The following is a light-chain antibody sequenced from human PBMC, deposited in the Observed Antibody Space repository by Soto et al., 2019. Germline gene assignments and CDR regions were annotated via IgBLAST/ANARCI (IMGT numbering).Light chain of an antibody. Sequence: EIVMTQSPATLSLSPGDRVTLSCRASQSVSSNLAWYQQKPGQSSRLLIYGASTRATGIPARFSGSGSGTDVTLTISRLQSEDFAVYSCQQYSNLWPFGQGTKVEI. V-gene: IGKV3-15*01. CDR2: GAS. CDR3: QQYSNLWP. J-gene: IGKJ1*01. CDR1: QSVSSN.